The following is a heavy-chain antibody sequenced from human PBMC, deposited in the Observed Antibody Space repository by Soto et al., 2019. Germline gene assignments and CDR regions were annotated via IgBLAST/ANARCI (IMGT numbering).Heavy chain of an antibody. V-gene: IGHV4-4*02. CDR1: GGSISSNKW. Sequence: QVQLQESGPGLVKPSETLSLTCAVYGGSISSNKWWRWVRQPPGTGLAWIGESDHSGSTNYNPSLKSLVTISLDKSKNQFSLKLTSVTAADADVYYCARDDHIVVVPTSLGAMDVWGQGTTVTVAS. CDR2: SDHSGST. J-gene: IGHJ6*02. D-gene: IGHD2-2*01. CDR3: ARDDHIVVVPTSLGAMDV.